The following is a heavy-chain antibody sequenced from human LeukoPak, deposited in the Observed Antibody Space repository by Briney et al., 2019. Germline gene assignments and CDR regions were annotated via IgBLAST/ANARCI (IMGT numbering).Heavy chain of an antibody. V-gene: IGHV3-53*01. CDR2: IYSGGST. D-gene: IGHD6-19*01. Sequence: PGGSLRLSCAASGFTVSSNYMSWVRQAPGKGLEWVSVIYSGGSTYYADSVKGRFTISQDNSKNTLYLQMNSLRAEDTAVYYCARNTYSSGWNDAFDIWAQETMVTVSS. CDR1: GFTVSSNY. CDR3: ARNTYSSGWNDAFDI. J-gene: IGHJ3*02.